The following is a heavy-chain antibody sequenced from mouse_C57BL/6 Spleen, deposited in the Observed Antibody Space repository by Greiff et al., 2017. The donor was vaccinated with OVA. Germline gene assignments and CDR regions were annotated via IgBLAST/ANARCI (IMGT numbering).Heavy chain of an antibody. CDR3: ARSDGYSYYYAMDY. CDR1: GYTFTSYW. J-gene: IGHJ4*01. CDR2: IHPNSGST. V-gene: IGHV1-64*01. D-gene: IGHD2-3*01. Sequence: VQLQQPGAELVKPGASVKLSCKASGYTFTSYWMHWVKQRPEQGLEWIGMIHPNSGSTNYNEKFKSKATLTVDKSSSTAYMQLSSLTSEDSAVYYCARSDGYSYYYAMDYWGQGTSVTVSS.